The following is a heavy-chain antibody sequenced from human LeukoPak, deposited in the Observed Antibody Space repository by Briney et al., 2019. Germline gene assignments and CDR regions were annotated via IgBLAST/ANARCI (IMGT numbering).Heavy chain of an antibody. CDR3: AKGAGGFSYYNWFDP. J-gene: IGHJ5*02. CDR2: IYYSGTT. Sequence: SETLSLTCTVSGGSVSNSSYYWGWIRQPPGKGLEWIGSIYYSGTTYYNPSLESRVTISVDTSKNQFSLKLAFVTAADTAIYYCAKGAGGFSYYNWFDPWGQGTLVTVSS. D-gene: IGHD5-18*01. CDR1: GGSVSNSSYY. V-gene: IGHV4-39*07.